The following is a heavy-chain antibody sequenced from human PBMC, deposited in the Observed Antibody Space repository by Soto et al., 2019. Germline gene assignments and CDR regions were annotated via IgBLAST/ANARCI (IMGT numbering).Heavy chain of an antibody. V-gene: IGHV3-23*01. D-gene: IGHD6-25*01. CDR3: AKVPSAYYFDY. CDR1: GFTFSSYA. CDR2: ISSSGGST. Sequence: DVQLLEAGGGLVQPGGSLRLSCAASGFTFSSYAMSWVRQAPGKGLEWVSTISSSGGSTDYADSVKGRFTISRDNSKNTLYLQMNSLRAEDTAVYYCAKVPSAYYFDYWGQGTLVTVSS. J-gene: IGHJ4*02.